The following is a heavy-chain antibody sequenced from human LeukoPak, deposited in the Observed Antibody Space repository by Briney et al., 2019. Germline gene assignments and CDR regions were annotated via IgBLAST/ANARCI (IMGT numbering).Heavy chain of an antibody. V-gene: IGHV4-61*02. J-gene: IGHJ4*02. CDR3: ARENIVLMVYASKGLDRYFDY. CDR1: DGSISSGSYY. CDR2: IYTSGST. Sequence: SETLSLTCTVSDGSISSGSYYWSWIRQPAGKGLEWIGRIYTSGSTNYNPSLKSRVTISVDTSKNQFSLKLSSVTAADTAVYYCARENIVLMVYASKGLDRYFDYWGQGTLVTVSS. D-gene: IGHD2-8*01.